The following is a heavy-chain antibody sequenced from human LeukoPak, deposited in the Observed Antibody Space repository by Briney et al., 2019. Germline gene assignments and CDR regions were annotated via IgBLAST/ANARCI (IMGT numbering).Heavy chain of an antibody. J-gene: IGHJ4*02. CDR2: INPGDSDT. Sequence: GESLKISCKASGNSFTSYWIGWVRQMPGKGLEWMGIINPGDSDTRYSPSLQGQVTVSVDKSITTAYLQWSSLKASDTAMYYCARHRYSRGWLGTDYWGQGTLVTVSS. V-gene: IGHV5-51*01. D-gene: IGHD6-19*01. CDR3: ARHRYSRGWLGTDY. CDR1: GNSFTSYW.